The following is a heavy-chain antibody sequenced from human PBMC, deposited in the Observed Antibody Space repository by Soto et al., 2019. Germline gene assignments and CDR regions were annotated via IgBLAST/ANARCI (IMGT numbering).Heavy chain of an antibody. Sequence: SETLSLTCTVSGDSVSKYYWNWIRQPAGKGLEWIGRIHSTRSPNYNPSLKSRVTMSVDTSKNQFSLKLNLTSVTAADTAVYYCARRQAYGDYANLDTWGQGTLVTVSS. D-gene: IGHD4-17*01. J-gene: IGHJ5*02. CDR2: IHSTRSP. CDR1: GDSVSKYY. V-gene: IGHV4-4*07. CDR3: ARRQAYGDYANLDT.